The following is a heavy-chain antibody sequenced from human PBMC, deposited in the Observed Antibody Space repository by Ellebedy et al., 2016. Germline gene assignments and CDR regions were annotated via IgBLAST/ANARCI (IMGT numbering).Heavy chain of an antibody. CDR1: GYTLTESS. J-gene: IGHJ4*02. Sequence: ASVKVSCKVSGYTLTESSMHWVRQAPGKGLEWMGGIDPEDDETTYAQKFQGRVTMTEDTSTDTAYMELSSLTPEDTAVYYCAMQTGTTSDFDYWGQGTLVTVSA. V-gene: IGHV1-24*01. CDR2: IDPEDDET. D-gene: IGHD1-7*01. CDR3: AMQTGTTSDFDY.